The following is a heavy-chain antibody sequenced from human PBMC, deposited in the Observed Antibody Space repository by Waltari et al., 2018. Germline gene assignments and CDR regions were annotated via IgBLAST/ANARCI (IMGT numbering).Heavy chain of an antibody. D-gene: IGHD5-12*01. CDR1: GFTFSHYA. CDR2: ITVSGYNT. V-gene: IGHV3-23*01. CDR3: ARDGYNWIASDI. J-gene: IGHJ3*02. Sequence: EVQLLQSGGGSVQPGGSLRLSCTASGFTFSHYAASWVRQAPGKGLGWVSFITVSGYNTYYAESLRGRFTISRDNSKNTVYLQIDSLRAEDTALYFCARDGYNWIASDIWGQGTMVTVSS.